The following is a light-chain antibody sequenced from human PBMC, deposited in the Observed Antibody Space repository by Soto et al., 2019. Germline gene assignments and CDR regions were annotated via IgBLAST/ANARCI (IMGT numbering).Light chain of an antibody. CDR1: QSLVHSGGNTY. J-gene: IGKJ2*01. CDR3: MQATQFPYT. CDR2: KIS. Sequence: DIVMTQTPLSSPVTLGQPASISCRSSQSLVHSGGNTYLSWLQQRPGQPPRLLIYKISNRFSWVPDRFSGSGAGTDFTLKISRVEAEDVGVYYCMQATQFPYTFGQGTKLEIK. V-gene: IGKV2-24*01.